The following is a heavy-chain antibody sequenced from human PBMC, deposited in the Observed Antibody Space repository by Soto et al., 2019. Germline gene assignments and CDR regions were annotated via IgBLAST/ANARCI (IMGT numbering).Heavy chain of an antibody. D-gene: IGHD3-22*01. CDR3: ARFRGDYYDSR. J-gene: IGHJ4*02. CDR1: GGTFSSYT. CDR2: IIPILGIA. V-gene: IGHV1-69*02. Sequence: HVQLVQSGAEVKKPGSSVKVSCKASGGTFSSYTIRWVRQDPGQGLEWMGRIIPILGIANYAQKFQGRVTITADKSTSTAYMELSSLRSEDTAVYSCARFRGDYYDSRWGQGTLVNVSS.